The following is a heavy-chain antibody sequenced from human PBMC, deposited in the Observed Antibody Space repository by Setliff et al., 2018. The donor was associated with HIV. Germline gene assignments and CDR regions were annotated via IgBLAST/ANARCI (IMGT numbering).Heavy chain of an antibody. Sequence: ASVKVSCKASGYTFTNFYIHWVRQAPGQGLKWLGMINPSGGTTTYAQKFQGRVTMTSDTSTSTVYMDLSSLGSEDTAVYYCARGGHYSGSYLPRDYYMDVWGKGTTVTVSS. CDR1: GYTFTNFY. V-gene: IGHV1-46*01. CDR2: INPSGGTT. CDR3: ARGGHYSGSYLPRDYYMDV. D-gene: IGHD1-26*01. J-gene: IGHJ6*03.